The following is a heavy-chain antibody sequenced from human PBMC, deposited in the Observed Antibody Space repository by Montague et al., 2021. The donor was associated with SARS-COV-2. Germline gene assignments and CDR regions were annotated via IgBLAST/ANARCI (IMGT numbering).Heavy chain of an antibody. CDR1: GFTFSDYY. D-gene: IGHD3-22*01. Sequence: SQRLSCAASGFTFSDYYMSWIRQAPGKGLEWVSYISSSGSTIYYADSVKGRFTISRDNAKNSLYLQMDSLRAEDTAVYYCARDTRYYYDSSGYPDYWGQGTLVTVSS. CDR3: ARDTRYYYDSSGYPDY. V-gene: IGHV3-11*01. J-gene: IGHJ4*02. CDR2: ISSSGSTI.